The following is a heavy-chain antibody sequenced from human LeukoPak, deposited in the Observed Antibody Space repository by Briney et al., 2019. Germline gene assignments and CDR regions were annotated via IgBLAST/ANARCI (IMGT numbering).Heavy chain of an antibody. Sequence: PGGALRLSCAASGFTFDDYGMSWVRQAPGKGLEWVSGINWNGSSTGCADSVKGRFTISRDNAKNSLYLQMNSLRAEDTAVYYCAELGITMIGGVWGKGTTVTISS. D-gene: IGHD3-10*02. CDR3: AELGITMIGGV. CDR1: GFTFDDYG. V-gene: IGHV3-20*04. J-gene: IGHJ6*04. CDR2: INWNGSST.